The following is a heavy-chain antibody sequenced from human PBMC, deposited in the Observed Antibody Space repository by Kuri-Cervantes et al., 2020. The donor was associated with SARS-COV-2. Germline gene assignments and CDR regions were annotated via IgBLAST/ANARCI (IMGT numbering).Heavy chain of an antibody. CDR3: ARGGGYCGGDCPDEYYFDY. V-gene: IGHV1-2*02. Sequence: ASVKVSCKASGYTFTGYYMHWVRQAPGQGLEWMGWINPNSGGTNYAQKFQERVTITRDMSTSTAYMELSSLRSEDTAVYYCARGGGYCGGDCPDEYYFDYWGQGTLVTVSS. D-gene: IGHD2-21*01. CDR2: INPNSGGT. J-gene: IGHJ4*02. CDR1: GYTFTGYY.